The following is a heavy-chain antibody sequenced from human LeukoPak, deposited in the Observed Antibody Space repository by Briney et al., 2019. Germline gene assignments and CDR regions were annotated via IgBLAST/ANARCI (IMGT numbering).Heavy chain of an antibody. CDR2: ISSSSSYT. CDR1: GFTFSDYY. CDR3: ARVNGDSPWFDP. J-gene: IGHJ5*02. Sequence: PGGSLRLSCAASGFTFSDYYMSWIRQAPGKGLEWVSYISSSSSYTNYEDSVKGRFTISRDNAKNSLYLQMNSLRAEDTAVYYCARVNGDSPWFDPWGQGTLVTVSS. D-gene: IGHD4-17*01. V-gene: IGHV3-11*05.